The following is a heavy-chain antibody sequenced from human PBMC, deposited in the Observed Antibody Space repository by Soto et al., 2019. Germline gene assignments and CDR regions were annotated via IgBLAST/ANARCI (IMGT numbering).Heavy chain of an antibody. Sequence: PGGSLRLSCAGSGFTLGADWRSWVRQAPGNGLEWVANINRAGNDRYYVDSVKGRFTISRDNAKNSLYLQMNSLRAEDTAVYYCTRDLDTSGSAPISEFWGQGTLVTVYS. CDR3: TRDLDTSGSAPISEF. V-gene: IGHV3-7*03. CDR1: GFTLGADW. J-gene: IGHJ4*02. D-gene: IGHD3-22*01. CDR2: INRAGNDR.